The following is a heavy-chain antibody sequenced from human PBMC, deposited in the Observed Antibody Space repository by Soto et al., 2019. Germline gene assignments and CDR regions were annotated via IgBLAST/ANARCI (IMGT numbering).Heavy chain of an antibody. CDR3: AGGGVRGVITRTRDYYGMDV. V-gene: IGHV5-51*01. CDR2: IYPGDSDT. CDR1: GYSFNSYW. Sequence: GESLKISCKGSGYSFNSYWIGRVRQMPGKGLEWMGIIYPGDSDTRYSPSFQGQVTISADKSISTAYLQWSSLKASDTAMYYCAGGGVRGVITRTRDYYGMDVWGQGTTVTVSS. J-gene: IGHJ6*02. D-gene: IGHD3-10*01.